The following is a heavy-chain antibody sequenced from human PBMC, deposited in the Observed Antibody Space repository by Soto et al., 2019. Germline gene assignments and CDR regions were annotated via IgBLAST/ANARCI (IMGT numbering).Heavy chain of an antibody. D-gene: IGHD2-15*01. CDR3: ERRPHCSGGICYYGLDN. CDR1: GYTFTNSD. CDR2: MNPDSGHA. J-gene: IGHJ4*02. Sequence: QVQLVQSGAEVKKPGASVKVSCKASGYTFTNSDINWVRQAPGQGLECMGWMNPDSGHAAYAQKFQGRVTLTTSTSTSTVYMEMRSLGSEDTAVYYCERRPHCSGGICYYGLDNWGQGTLVTVAA. V-gene: IGHV1-8*01.